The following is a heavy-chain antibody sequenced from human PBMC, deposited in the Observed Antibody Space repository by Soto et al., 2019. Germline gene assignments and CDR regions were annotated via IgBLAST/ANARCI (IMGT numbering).Heavy chain of an antibody. J-gene: IGHJ4*02. V-gene: IGHV3-49*03. CDR1: GFTFGDYA. CDR2: IRSKAYGGTT. Sequence: SLRLSCTASGFTFGDYAMSWFRQAPGKGLEWVGFIRSKAYGGTTEYAASVKGRFTISRDDSKSIAYLQMNSLKTEDTAVYYCTRDGGYCSSTGCVSLFAYWGQGTLVIVSA. CDR3: TRDGGYCSSTGCVSLFAY. D-gene: IGHD2-2*01.